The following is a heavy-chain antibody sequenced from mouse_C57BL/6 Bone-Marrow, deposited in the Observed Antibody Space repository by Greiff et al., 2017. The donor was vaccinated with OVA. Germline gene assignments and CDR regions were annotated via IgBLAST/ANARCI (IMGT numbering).Heavy chain of an antibody. CDR1: GFTFSDYY. J-gene: IGHJ4*01. D-gene: IGHD1-1*01. CDR3: ARDHYYGSRRSPYAMDY. CDR2: INYDGSST. Sequence: DVMLVESEGGLVQPGSSMKLSCTASGFTFSDYYMAWVRQVPEKGLEWVANINYDGSSTYYLDSLKSRFIISRDNAKNILYLQMSSLKSEDTATYYCARDHYYGSRRSPYAMDYWGQGTSVTVSS. V-gene: IGHV5-16*01.